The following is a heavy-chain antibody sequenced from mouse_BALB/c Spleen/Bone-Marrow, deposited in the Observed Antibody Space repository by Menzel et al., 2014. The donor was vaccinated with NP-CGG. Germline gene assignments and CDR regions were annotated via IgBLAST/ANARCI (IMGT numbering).Heavy chain of an antibody. Sequence: EVQLVESGGGLVKSGGSLKLSCAASGFSFNSYGMSWVRQTPEKRLERVATISGGGSYTFYPDSVKGRFTISRDKAKNNLFLQLSSLRSEDTALYYCARHAYYDQTEVSFVYWGQGTRVTVSA. CDR1: GFSFNSYG. D-gene: IGHD2-4*01. CDR3: ARHAYYDQTEVSFVY. J-gene: IGHJ3*01. CDR2: ISGGGSYT. V-gene: IGHV5-9-2*01.